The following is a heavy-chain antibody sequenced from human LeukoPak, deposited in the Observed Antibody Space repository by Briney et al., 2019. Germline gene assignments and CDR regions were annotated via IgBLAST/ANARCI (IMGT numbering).Heavy chain of an antibody. V-gene: IGHV3-33*08. Sequence: GGSLRLSCAASGFTFSSYGLHWVRQAPGKGLEWVALIWYDGSNKYFADSVKGRFTISRDNSRNTLYLQMNSLRAEDTAVYYCARAKGSVYGELDYWGQGTLVTVSS. CDR3: ARAKGSVYGELDY. CDR2: IWYDGSNK. J-gene: IGHJ4*02. CDR1: GFTFSSYG. D-gene: IGHD4-17*01.